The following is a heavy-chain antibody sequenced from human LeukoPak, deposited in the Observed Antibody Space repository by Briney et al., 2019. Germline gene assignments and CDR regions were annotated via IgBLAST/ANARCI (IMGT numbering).Heavy chain of an antibody. CDR1: GGSISSSSYY. V-gene: IGHV4-39*01. CDR2: IYYSGST. CDR3: ARPGGNYGSGRPTRHRGHYFDY. J-gene: IGHJ4*02. D-gene: IGHD3-10*01. Sequence: SETLSLTCTVSGGSISSSSYYWGWIRQPPGKGLEWIGSIYYSGSTYYNPSLKSRVTISVDTSKNQFSLKLSSVTAADTAVYYCARPGGNYGSGRPTRHRGHYFDYWGQGTLVTVSS.